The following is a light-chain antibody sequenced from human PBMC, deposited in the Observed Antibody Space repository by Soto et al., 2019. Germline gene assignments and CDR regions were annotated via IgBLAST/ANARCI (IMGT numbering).Light chain of an antibody. CDR1: SSDVGGYNY. CDR3: SSYAGSNNLG. Sequence: QSVLTQPPSASGSPAQSVTISCTGTSSDVGGYNYVSWYQQHPGKAPKLMIYEVSKRPSGVPDRFSGSKSGNTASLTVSGLQAEDEADYYCSSYAGSNNLGFGGGTKLTVL. V-gene: IGLV2-8*01. J-gene: IGLJ2*01. CDR2: EVS.